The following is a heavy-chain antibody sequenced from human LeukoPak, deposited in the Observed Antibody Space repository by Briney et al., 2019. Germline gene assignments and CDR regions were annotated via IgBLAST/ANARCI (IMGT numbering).Heavy chain of an antibody. D-gene: IGHD5-18*01. CDR1: GFTFSSYA. J-gene: IGHJ4*02. V-gene: IGHV3-21*01. CDR3: VPQGGYSYGE. CDR2: ISSSSSYI. Sequence: GGSLRLSRATSGFTFSSYAMSWVRQAPGKGLEWVSSISSSSSYIYYADSVKGRFTISRDNAKNSLYLQMNSLRAEDTAVYYCVPQGGYSYGEWGQGTLVTVSS.